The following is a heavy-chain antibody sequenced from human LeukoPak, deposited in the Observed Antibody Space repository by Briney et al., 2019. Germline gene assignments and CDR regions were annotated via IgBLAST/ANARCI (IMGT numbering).Heavy chain of an antibody. Sequence: GGSLRLSCAASRFTFNMYAMNWVRQAPGKGLEWVSVIYTDGNTYYADSVKGRFTISRDKSKNTTYLQMNSLRAEDTALYYCARDLSGYCTSGTCYAFDIWGQGTMVTVSS. V-gene: IGHV3-53*01. J-gene: IGHJ3*02. CDR3: ARDLSGYCTSGTCYAFDI. CDR1: RFTFNMYA. CDR2: IYTDGNT. D-gene: IGHD2-15*01.